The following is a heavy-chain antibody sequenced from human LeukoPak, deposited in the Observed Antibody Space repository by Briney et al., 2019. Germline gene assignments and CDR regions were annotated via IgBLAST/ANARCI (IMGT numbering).Heavy chain of an antibody. Sequence: SETLSLTCTVSGGSISSYYWSWIRQPPGKGLEWIGYIYYSGSTNYNPSLKSRVTISVDTSKNQFSLKLSSVTVADTAVYYCARAGYYYATREYYFDYWGQGTLVTVSS. J-gene: IGHJ4*02. CDR3: ARAGYYYATREYYFDY. D-gene: IGHD3-10*01. CDR1: GGSISSYY. V-gene: IGHV4-59*12. CDR2: IYYSGST.